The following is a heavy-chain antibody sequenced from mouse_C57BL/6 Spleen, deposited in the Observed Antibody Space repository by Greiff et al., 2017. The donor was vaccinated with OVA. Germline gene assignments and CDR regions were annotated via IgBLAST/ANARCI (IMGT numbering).Heavy chain of an antibody. CDR2: ISDGGSYT. CDR1: GFTFSSYA. D-gene: IGHD1-1*01. V-gene: IGHV5-4*01. Sequence: EVKLMESGGGLVKPGGSLKLSCAASGFTFSSYAMSWVRQTPEKRLEWVATISDGGSYTYYPDTVKGRFTISRDNAKNNLYLQMSHLKSEDTAMYYCARDPDYYGSSFDDWGQGTTLTVSS. J-gene: IGHJ2*01. CDR3: ARDPDYYGSSFDD.